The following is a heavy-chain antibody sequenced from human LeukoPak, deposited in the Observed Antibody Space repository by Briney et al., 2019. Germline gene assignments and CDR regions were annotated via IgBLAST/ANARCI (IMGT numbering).Heavy chain of an antibody. J-gene: IGHJ4*02. D-gene: IGHD5-12*01. CDR2: INHNGNVN. Sequence: AGGSLRLSCAASGFTFSSYWMNWARQAPGKGLEWVASINHNGNVNYYVDSVKGRFTISRDNAKNSLYLQMNSLRAEDTAVYYCARVVSGYLNNYWGQGTLVTVSS. CDR3: ARVVSGYLNNY. CDR1: GFTFSSYW. V-gene: IGHV3-7*01.